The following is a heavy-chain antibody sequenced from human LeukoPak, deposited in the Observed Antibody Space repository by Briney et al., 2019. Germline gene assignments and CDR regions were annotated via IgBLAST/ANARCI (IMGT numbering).Heavy chain of an antibody. CDR2: IYHSGST. CDR1: GGSISSGNW. J-gene: IGHJ3*02. Sequence: SETLSLTCAVSGGSISSGNWWSWVRQPPGKGLEWIGEIYHSGSTNYNPSLKSRVTISVDRSKSHSSLKLSSVTAADTAVYYCARPGIGGAFDIWGQGTMVTVYS. CDR3: ARPGIGGAFDI. D-gene: IGHD3-10*01. V-gene: IGHV4-4*02.